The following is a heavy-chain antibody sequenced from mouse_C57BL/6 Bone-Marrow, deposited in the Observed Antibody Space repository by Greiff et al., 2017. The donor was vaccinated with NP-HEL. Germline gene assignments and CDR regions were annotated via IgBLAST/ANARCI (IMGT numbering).Heavy chain of an antibody. J-gene: IGHJ2*01. D-gene: IGHD2-14*01. Sequence: QVQLQQSGTELVKPGASVKLSCKASGYTFTSYWMHWVKQRPGQGLEWIGNINPSNGGTNYNEKFKSKATLTVENSSGTAYMQLSSLTAEDSAVYYCARVGGNYFDYWGQGTTLTVSS. CDR1: GYTFTSYW. V-gene: IGHV1-53*01. CDR3: ARVGGNYFDY. CDR2: INPSNGGT.